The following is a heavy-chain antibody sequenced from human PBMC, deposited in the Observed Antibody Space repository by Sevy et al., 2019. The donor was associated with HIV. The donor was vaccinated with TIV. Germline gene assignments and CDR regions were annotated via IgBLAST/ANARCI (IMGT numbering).Heavy chain of an antibody. D-gene: IGHD1-1*01. CDR3: ATESVYWYNFDY. V-gene: IGHV4-38-2*01. J-gene: IGHJ4*01. CDR1: GYSISSGHY. CDR2: MYHSGRS. Sequence: SETLSLTCAVSGYSISSGHYWGWVRQPPGKGLEWIGSMYHSGRSSFNPSLKSRVTISVDTSKNQFSLKLTSVTAADTAVYYCATESVYWYNFDYWGHGTLVTVSS.